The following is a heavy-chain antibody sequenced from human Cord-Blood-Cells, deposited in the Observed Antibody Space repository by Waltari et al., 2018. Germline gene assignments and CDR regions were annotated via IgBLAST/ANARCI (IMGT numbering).Heavy chain of an antibody. CDR1: GGSIRSGGYY. J-gene: IGHJ2*01. CDR3: ARDGTGVYWYFDL. Sequence: QVQLQESGPGLVKPSQTLSLTCTVSGGSIRSGGYYWSWIRQHPGKGLEWIGYIYYSGSTYYNPSLKSRVTISVDTSKNQFSLKLSSVTAADTAVYYCARDGTGVYWYFDLWGRGTLVTVSS. V-gene: IGHV4-31*03. CDR2: IYYSGST. D-gene: IGHD3-9*01.